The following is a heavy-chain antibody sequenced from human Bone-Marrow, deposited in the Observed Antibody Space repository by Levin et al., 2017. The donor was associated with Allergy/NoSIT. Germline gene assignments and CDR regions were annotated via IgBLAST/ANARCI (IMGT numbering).Heavy chain of an antibody. Sequence: GESLKISCAASGLSFSNYDMNWVRQAPGKGLEWVSSISGGSSRIYYADSVKGRFTISRDNAKNSLYLQMNSLRVEDTALYYCASWAMFYYDGSDFDYFYYGMDVWGQGTTVTVSS. V-gene: IGHV3-21*06. CDR1: GLSFSNYD. CDR2: ISGGSSRI. J-gene: IGHJ6*02. D-gene: IGHD3-16*01. CDR3: ASWAMFYYDGSDFDYFYYGMDV.